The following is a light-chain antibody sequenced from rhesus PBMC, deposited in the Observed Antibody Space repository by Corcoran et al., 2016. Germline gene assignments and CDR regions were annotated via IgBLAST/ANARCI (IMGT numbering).Light chain of an antibody. CDR2: EAS. V-gene: IGKV1-25*01. CDR3: QHYYSTPWT. J-gene: IGKJ1*01. Sequence: DIQMPQSPSSLSPSVGERVPIPCGGVRGIPNGLACFHQKPGETPKSLIYEASSLQSGIPSRFSGSGSGTDFTLTISSLQPEDFATYYCQHYYSTPWTFGQGTKVEIK. CDR1: RGIPNG.